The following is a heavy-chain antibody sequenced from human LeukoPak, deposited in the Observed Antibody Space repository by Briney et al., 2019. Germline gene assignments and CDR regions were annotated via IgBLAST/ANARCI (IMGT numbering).Heavy chain of an antibody. V-gene: IGHV1-69*13. CDR1: GGTFSSYA. CDR3: ARGYSSGSSYYYYYGMDV. D-gene: IGHD6-19*01. CDR2: IIPIFGTA. J-gene: IGHJ6*02. Sequence: ASVKVSCKASGGTFSSYAISWVRQAPGQGLEWMGGIIPIFGTANYAQKFQGRVTITADESTSTAYMELSSLRSEDTAVYYCARGYSSGSSYYYYYGMDVWGQGTTVTVSS.